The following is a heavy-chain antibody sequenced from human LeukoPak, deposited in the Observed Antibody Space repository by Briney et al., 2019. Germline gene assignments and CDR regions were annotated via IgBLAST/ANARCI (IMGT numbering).Heavy chain of an antibody. V-gene: IGHV3-30-3*01. Sequence: GGSLRLSCAASGFTVSSYAMHWVRQAPGKGLEWVAVISYDGSNKYYADSVKGRFTISRDNAKNSLYLQMNSLRAEDTAVYYCAKAYSGSYGDYFDYWGQGTLVTVSS. CDR3: AKAYSGSYGDYFDY. J-gene: IGHJ4*02. CDR2: ISYDGSNK. CDR1: GFTVSSYA. D-gene: IGHD1-26*01.